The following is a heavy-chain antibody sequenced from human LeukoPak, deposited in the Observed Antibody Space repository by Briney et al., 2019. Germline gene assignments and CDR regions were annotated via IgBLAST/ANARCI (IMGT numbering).Heavy chain of an antibody. CDR3: AKGQRRHVDIVATIPFDY. D-gene: IGHD5-12*01. V-gene: IGHV3-30*18. CDR1: GFTFSNYG. CDR2: ISYDGSYK. Sequence: GGSLRLSCAASGFTFSNYGMHWVRQVPGKGLEWVAVISYDGSYKYYSDSVKGRFTISRDNSKNTLYLQMNSLRAEDAAVYYCAKGQRRHVDIVATIPFDYWGQGTLVTVSS. J-gene: IGHJ4*02.